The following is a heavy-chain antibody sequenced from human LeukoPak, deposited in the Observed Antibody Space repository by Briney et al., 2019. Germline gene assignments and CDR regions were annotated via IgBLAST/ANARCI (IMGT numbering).Heavy chain of an antibody. CDR2: IFGRVGTT. V-gene: IGHV3-23*05. J-gene: IGHJ4*02. CDR3: ANRNYYDSNDYYYFYFDY. CDR1: GLTFSNYA. D-gene: IGHD3-22*01. Sequence: GGALRLSCAASGLTFSNYARSWVRQAPGKGLEWVSTIFGRVGTTYYAYSMKSRVTISMDNSKNILYLKMDTLSVEDPDVYYCANRNYYDSNDYYYFYFDYWGQGTLVTVSS.